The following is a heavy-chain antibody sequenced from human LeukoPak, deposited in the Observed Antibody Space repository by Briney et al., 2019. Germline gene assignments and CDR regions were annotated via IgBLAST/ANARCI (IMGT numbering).Heavy chain of an antibody. CDR1: GYTFAYYW. CDR2: VFPGDSDT. Sequence: GESLKISCRASGYTFAYYWIGWVRQKPGKGLEWMGIVFPGDSDTRYSPSFQGQVTISADKSISTAYLQWSSLKASDTAMYYCAKGKSGSPHQDFDYWGQGTLVTVSS. V-gene: IGHV5-51*01. J-gene: IGHJ4*02. CDR3: AKGKSGSPHQDFDY. D-gene: IGHD1-26*01.